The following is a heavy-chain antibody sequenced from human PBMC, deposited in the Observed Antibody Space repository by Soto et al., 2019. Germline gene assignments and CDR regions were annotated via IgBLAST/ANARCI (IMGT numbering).Heavy chain of an antibody. CDR2: ISAYNGNT. D-gene: IGHD5-12*01. CDR1: GYTFTSYG. CDR3: TTSGYDYKNYYYYGMDV. J-gene: IGHJ6*02. V-gene: IGHV1-18*01. Sequence: ASVKVSCKASGYTFTSYGISWVRQAPGQGPERMGRISAYNGNTIYAKKLQGRVTMTTDTSTSTAYMELRILRSDDTAVFYCTTSGYDYKNYYYYGMDVWGQGTTVTVSS.